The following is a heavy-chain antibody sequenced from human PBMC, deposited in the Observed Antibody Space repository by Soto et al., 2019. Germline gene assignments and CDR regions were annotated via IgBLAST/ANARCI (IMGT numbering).Heavy chain of an antibody. CDR2: IYYSGST. CDR1: GGSISSGGYY. D-gene: IGHD2-21*02. V-gene: IGHV4-31*03. J-gene: IGHJ5*02. CDR3: ARAPYYGGDCDNWFAP. Sequence: PSETRSLTCTVSGGSISSGGYYWSWIRQHPGKSLERIGYIYYSGSTYYNPSLKSRVTISVDTSKNQFSLKLSSVTAADTAVYYCARAPYYGGDCDNWFAPWGQGTLVTVSS.